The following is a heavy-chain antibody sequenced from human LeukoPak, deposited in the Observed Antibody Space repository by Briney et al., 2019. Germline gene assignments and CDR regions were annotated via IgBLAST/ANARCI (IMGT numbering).Heavy chain of an antibody. Sequence: ASVKVSCKVSGYTLTELSMHWVRQAPGKGLEWMGGFDPEDGETIYAQKFQGRVTMTEDTSTDTAYMELSSLRSEDTAVYYCATGGPSESDSFYYYYYMDVWGKGTTVTVSS. CDR3: ATGGPSESDSFYYYYYMDV. V-gene: IGHV1-24*01. D-gene: IGHD3-22*01. J-gene: IGHJ6*03. CDR1: GYTLTELS. CDR2: FDPEDGET.